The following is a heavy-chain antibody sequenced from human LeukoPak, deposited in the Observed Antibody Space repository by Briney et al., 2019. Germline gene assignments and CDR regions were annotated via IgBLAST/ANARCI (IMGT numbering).Heavy chain of an antibody. J-gene: IGHJ4*02. V-gene: IGHV4-34*01. CDR1: GGSFSGYY. CDR3: AGSSVDCTNGVCGEIDY. Sequence: PSETLSLTCAVDGGSFSGYYWSWIRQPPGKGLEWIGEINHSGSTNYHPSLKSRVTISVDTSKNQFSLKLSSVTAADTAVYYCAGSSVDCTNGVCGEIDYWGQGTLVSVSS. CDR2: INHSGST. D-gene: IGHD2-8*01.